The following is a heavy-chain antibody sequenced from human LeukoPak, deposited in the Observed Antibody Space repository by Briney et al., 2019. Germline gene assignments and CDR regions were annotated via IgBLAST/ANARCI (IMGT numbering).Heavy chain of an antibody. CDR2: ISYDGSNK. CDR3: ARDRVWFGEFYYFDY. Sequence: GGSLRLSCAASGLTFSSYAMHWVRQAPGKGLEWVAVISYDGSNKYYADSVKGRFTISRDNSKNTLYLQMNSLRAEDTAVYYCARDRVWFGEFYYFDYWGQGTLVTVSS. J-gene: IGHJ4*02. V-gene: IGHV3-30-3*01. CDR1: GLTFSSYA. D-gene: IGHD3-10*01.